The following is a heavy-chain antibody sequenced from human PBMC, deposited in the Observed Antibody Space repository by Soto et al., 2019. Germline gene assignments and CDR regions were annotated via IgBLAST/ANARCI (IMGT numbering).Heavy chain of an antibody. CDR1: GGSISSHY. J-gene: IGHJ4*02. CDR2: IYHSGFT. CDR3: ARAWRSSGWYYFDY. D-gene: IGHD6-19*01. V-gene: IGHV4-59*11. Sequence: SETLSLTCTVSGGSISSHYWIWIRQPPGKGLEWIAYIYHSGFTSYNPSLMSRVTISMDTSKNQFSLKLSSVTAADTAVYYCARAWRSSGWYYFDYWGQGTLVTVSS.